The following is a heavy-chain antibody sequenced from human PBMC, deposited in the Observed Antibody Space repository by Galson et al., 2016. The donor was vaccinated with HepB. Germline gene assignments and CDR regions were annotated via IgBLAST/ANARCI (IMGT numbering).Heavy chain of an antibody. Sequence: SLRLSCAASGFTFSNYVMHWVRQAPGKGLECVAGIWYDGSNKYYADSGKGRSTNSRYNSKNKLYLQINSQKAEDTAVYYCARGMGVLLDYWGQGTLVTVSS. CDR2: IWYDGSNK. CDR1: GFTFSNYV. D-gene: IGHD4/OR15-4a*01. V-gene: IGHV3-33*01. J-gene: IGHJ4*02. CDR3: ARGMGVLLDY.